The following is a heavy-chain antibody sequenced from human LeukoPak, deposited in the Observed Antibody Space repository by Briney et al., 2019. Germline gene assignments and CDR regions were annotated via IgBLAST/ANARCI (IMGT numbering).Heavy chain of an antibody. Sequence: GGSLRLSCAVSGFTFNSYNMNWVRQAPGKGPEWVSYISSSSSTIYYADSVKGRFTISRDSAKTSLFLQMNSLRDEDTAVYYCARAYSSSSGRDAFDSWGLGTLVTVSS. J-gene: IGHJ3*02. CDR3: ARAYSSSSGRDAFDS. V-gene: IGHV3-48*02. D-gene: IGHD6-6*01. CDR2: ISSSSSTI. CDR1: GFTFNSYN.